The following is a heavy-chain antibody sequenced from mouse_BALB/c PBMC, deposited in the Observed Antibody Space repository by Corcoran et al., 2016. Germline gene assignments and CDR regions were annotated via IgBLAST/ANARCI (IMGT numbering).Heavy chain of an antibody. CDR3: ARLRGIGGAWFAY. D-gene: IGHD2-14*01. Sequence: EVQLQQSGPELVKPGASVKISCKASGYTFTDYNMHWVKQSHGKSLEWIGYIYPYNGGTGYNQKFKSKATLTVDNSSSTTYMELRSLTSEDSAVYYCARLRGIGGAWFAYWGQGTLVTVSA. CDR2: IYPYNGGT. V-gene: IGHV1S29*02. J-gene: IGHJ3*01. CDR1: GYTFTDYN.